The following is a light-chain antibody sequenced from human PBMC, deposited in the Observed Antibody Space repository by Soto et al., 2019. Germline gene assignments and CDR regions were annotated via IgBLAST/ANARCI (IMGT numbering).Light chain of an antibody. CDR2: DVS. CDR3: SSYTTTATYV. CDR1: SSDVGSSNY. Sequence: QSALTQPASVSGSPGQSIAISCTGTSSDVGSSNYVSWYQQHPGKAPKLMIYDVSNRPSGVSDRFSGSKSGNTASLTISGLRAEDEADYYCSSYTTTATYVFGTGTKVTVL. V-gene: IGLV2-14*01. J-gene: IGLJ1*01.